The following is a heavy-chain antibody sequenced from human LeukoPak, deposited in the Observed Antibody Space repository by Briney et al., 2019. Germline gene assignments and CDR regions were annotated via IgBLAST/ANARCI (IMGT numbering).Heavy chain of an antibody. J-gene: IGHJ4*02. CDR3: AGHFGGYYGRFDY. CDR2: VYSNGSP. Sequence: SETLSLTCTVSGGSISVYYWSWIRQAPGKGLEWIGYVYSNGSPNYNPSLKSRVTTSLDTSKNQFSLKLNSVTAADTAVYYCAGHFGGYYGRFDYWGQGALVTVSS. D-gene: IGHD3-10*01. CDR1: GGSISVYY. V-gene: IGHV4-59*08.